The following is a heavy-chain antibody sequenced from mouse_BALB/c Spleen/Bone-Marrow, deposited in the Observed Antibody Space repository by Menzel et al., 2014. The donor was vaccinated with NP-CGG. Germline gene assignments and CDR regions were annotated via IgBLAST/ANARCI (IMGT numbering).Heavy chain of an antibody. D-gene: IGHD1-1*01. J-gene: IGHJ4*01. CDR2: ILPGSGNT. CDR3: AREDITTVVEMDY. Sequence: VQRVESGTELMKPGASVKISCKATGYTFSSYWIEWVKQRPGHGLEWIGEILPGSGNTNYNEKFKGKATFTADTSSNTAYKQLSSLTSEDSAVYYCAREDITTVVEMDYWGQGTSVTVSS. CDR1: GYTFSSYW. V-gene: IGHV1-9*01.